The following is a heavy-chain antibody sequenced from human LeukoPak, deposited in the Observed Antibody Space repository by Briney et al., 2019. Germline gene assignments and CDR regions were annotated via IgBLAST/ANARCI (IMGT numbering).Heavy chain of an antibody. J-gene: IGHJ4*02. CDR1: GGSINNHY. Sequence: SETLSLTCIVSGGSINNHYWTWIRQTPGKGLEWIGEIHYSGSATYNPSLKSRVTISVDTSKNQFSLKMNSVTAADTAVYYCARGQWFRAFWSRGTPVTVPS. CDR2: IHYSGSA. CDR3: ARGQWFRAF. D-gene: IGHD3-10*01. V-gene: IGHV4-59*11.